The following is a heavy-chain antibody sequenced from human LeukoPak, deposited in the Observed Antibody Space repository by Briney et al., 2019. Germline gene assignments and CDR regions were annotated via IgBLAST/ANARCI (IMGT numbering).Heavy chain of an antibody. V-gene: IGHV4-38-2*01. CDR2: IFQRGYS. D-gene: IGHD1-1*01. CDR1: GYSISSGYY. J-gene: IGHJ5*02. CDR3: AGDKETTGNGRPNWFDP. Sequence: SETLSLTCAVSGYSISSGYYWGWIRQPPGKGLQWIGSIFQRGYSYYNPSLKSRVTISVDTSRNQFSLKLSSVIAADTAVYYCAGDKETTGNGRPNWFDPWGQGTLVTVSS.